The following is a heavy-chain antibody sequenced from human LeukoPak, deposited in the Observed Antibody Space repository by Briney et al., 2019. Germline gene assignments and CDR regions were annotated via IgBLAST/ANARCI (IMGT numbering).Heavy chain of an antibody. J-gene: IGHJ5*02. D-gene: IGHD6-13*01. Sequence: SETLSLTCTVSGGSISSYYWSWIRQPPGKGLEWIGYIYYSGSTNYNPSLKSRVTISVDTSKNQFSLKLSSVTAADTAVYYCAGDISSSWYVEYVRGSGWFDPWGQGTLVTVSS. CDR1: GGSISSYY. CDR3: AGDISSSWYVEYVRGSGWFDP. CDR2: IYYSGST. V-gene: IGHV4-59*01.